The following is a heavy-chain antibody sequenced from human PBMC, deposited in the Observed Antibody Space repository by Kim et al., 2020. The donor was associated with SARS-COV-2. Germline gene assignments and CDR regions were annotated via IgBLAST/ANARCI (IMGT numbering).Heavy chain of an antibody. CDR1: GYTFTSYA. CDR3: ARVDDYGDYALDY. CDR2: INAGNGNT. J-gene: IGHJ4*02. V-gene: IGHV1-3*01. Sequence: ASVKVSCKASGYTFTSYAMHWVRQAPGQRLEWMGWINAGNGNTKYSQKFQGRVTITRDTSASTAYMELSSLRSEDTAVYYCARVDDYGDYALDYWGQGTLVTVSS. D-gene: IGHD4-17*01.